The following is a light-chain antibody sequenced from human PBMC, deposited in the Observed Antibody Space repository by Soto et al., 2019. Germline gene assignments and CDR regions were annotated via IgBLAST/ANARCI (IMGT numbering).Light chain of an antibody. J-gene: IGLJ1*01. CDR3: ISYTDRQSYL. Sequence: QSVLTQPASVSGSPGQSITISCSGTSSDIGSYNHVAWYQQFPGKSPKLMIYAVSDRPSGVSDRFSGSKSGITASLTTSGLQTEDEADYYCISYTDRQSYLFGTGTKVTVL. CDR2: AVS. V-gene: IGLV2-14*03. CDR1: SSDIGSYNH.